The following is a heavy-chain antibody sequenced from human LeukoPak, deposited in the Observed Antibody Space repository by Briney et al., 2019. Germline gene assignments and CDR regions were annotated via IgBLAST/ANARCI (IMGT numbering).Heavy chain of an antibody. CDR2: ISSTGSTI. J-gene: IGHJ4*02. CDR3: ARLRGGNCLDH. Sequence: PGGSLRLSCAASGFTYSSYEMNWVRQAPGKGLEWVSYISSTGSTIYYADSVKGRFTISRDNAKNSLYLQMNSLRAEDTALYYCARLRGGNCLDHWGQGTLVTVSS. CDR1: GFTYSSYE. D-gene: IGHD2-15*01. V-gene: IGHV3-48*03.